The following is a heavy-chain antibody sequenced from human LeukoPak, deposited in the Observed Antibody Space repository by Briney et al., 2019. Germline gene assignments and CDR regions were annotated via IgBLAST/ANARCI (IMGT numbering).Heavy chain of an antibody. CDR2: IYSDGVT. Sequence: GGSPRLSCAASGFIVNSYAMSWVRQAPGKGLAWVSLIYSDGVTQYADSVKGRFTISRDNSKNTLYLQMNSLRDEDTAVYFCARDRAEGKTWVEFDPWGQGTLVTVSS. V-gene: IGHV3-66*02. CDR3: ARDRAEGKTWVEFDP. J-gene: IGHJ5*02. CDR1: GFIVNSYA.